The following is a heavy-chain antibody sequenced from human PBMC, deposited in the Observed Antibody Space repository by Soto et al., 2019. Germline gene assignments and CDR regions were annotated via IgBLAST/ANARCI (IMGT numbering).Heavy chain of an antibody. D-gene: IGHD5-18*01. J-gene: IGHJ6*02. Sequence: QVQLVQSGAEVKKPGSSVTVSCKTSGGTFSKDAINWVRQAPGQGLEWMGLLIPVFGSPIYAQKFQGRIRTTADDSTSTAFMDLSSLRSEDTAVYYCTRVLGYTFEPGKTRYYALDVWGQGTTVSVSS. V-gene: IGHV1-69*01. CDR1: GGTFSKDA. CDR3: TRVLGYTFEPGKTRYYALDV. CDR2: LIPVFGSP.